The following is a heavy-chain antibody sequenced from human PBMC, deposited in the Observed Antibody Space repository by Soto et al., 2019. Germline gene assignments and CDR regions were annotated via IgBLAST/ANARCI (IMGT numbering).Heavy chain of an antibody. D-gene: IGHD6-19*01. CDR2: INAGNGNT. V-gene: IGHV1-3*01. CDR3: ARVRSSGWYFDY. J-gene: IGHJ4*02. CDR1: GYTFTSYA. Sequence: ASGKVSCKASGYTFTSYAIHWVRQAPGQRLEWMGWINAGNGNTKYSQNFQGRVTITRDTSASTAYMELSSLRSEDTAVYYCARVRSSGWYFDYWGQGTLVTVSS.